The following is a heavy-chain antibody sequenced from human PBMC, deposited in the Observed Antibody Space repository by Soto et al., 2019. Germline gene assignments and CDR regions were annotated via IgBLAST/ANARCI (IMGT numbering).Heavy chain of an antibody. Sequence: SETLSLTCTVSGDSIRSDYWSWIRQPPGKGLEWLGYVYYSGITNYNPSLKSRVTMSVDTSKNQVSLNLTSLTAADTATYYCARANWYSEYWGQGIPVTVSS. J-gene: IGHJ4*02. D-gene: IGHD7-27*01. CDR1: GDSIRSDY. CDR3: ARANWYSEY. CDR2: VYYSGIT. V-gene: IGHV4-59*01.